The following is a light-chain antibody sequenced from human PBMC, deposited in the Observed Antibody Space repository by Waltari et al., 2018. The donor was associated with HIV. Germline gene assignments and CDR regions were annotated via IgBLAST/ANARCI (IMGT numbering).Light chain of an antibody. V-gene: IGLV3-25*03. CDR2: KDD. Sequence: SYELTQPPSVSVSPGQTARITCSGDALPKQYAYWYQQKPGQAPLLVIYKDDERPSGIPERFSGSSSGTTVTLTISGVHTDDEADYYCQSADSTGSYPDVFGTGTKVTVL. CDR3: QSADSTGSYPDV. CDR1: ALPKQY. J-gene: IGLJ1*01.